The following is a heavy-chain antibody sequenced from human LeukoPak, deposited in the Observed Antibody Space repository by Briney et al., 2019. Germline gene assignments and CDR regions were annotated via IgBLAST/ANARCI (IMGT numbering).Heavy chain of an antibody. J-gene: IGHJ4*02. CDR1: GFTFSSYT. D-gene: IGHD3-22*01. CDR2: ISGSGDNT. CDR3: AKGSYYDSSGSFYFDY. Sequence: GGSLRLSCVVSGFTFSSYTMSWVRQAPGKGLEWVSGISGSGDNTYYADSVKGRFTISRDNSKNTLYVQMNSLGTEDTAAYYCAKGSYYDSSGSFYFDYWGQGTLVTVSS. V-gene: IGHV3-23*01.